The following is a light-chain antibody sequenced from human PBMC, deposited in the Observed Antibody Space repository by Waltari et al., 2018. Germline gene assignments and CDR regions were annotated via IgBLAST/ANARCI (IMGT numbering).Light chain of an antibody. Sequence: DIQMTQSQSSLSASEGDRVTITCRASQSISSYLNWYQQKPGKAPKLLIYAASSLKSGVPSRFSGSGSWTDFTLTISSLQPEDFATYYCQQSYSTPGSFGGGTKVEIK. CDR3: QQSYSTPGS. CDR2: AAS. CDR1: QSISSY. J-gene: IGKJ4*01. V-gene: IGKV1-39*01.